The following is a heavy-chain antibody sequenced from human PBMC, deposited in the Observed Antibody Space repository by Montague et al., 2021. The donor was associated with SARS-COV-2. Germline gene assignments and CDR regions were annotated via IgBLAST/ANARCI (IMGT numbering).Heavy chain of an antibody. CDR1: GEYVSAFY. V-gene: IGHV4-59*02. J-gene: IGHJ5*01. Sequence: SETLSLTCSVSGEYVSAFYWNWLRQSPGKGLEWIGRIYHSGSSNFNPSLKRRLSMSIDTSKNQFSLTLRSVTAADTAIYFCARGPRGGTGYLDSWGQGILVAVSS. D-gene: IGHD6-25*01. CDR3: ARGPRGGTGYLDS. CDR2: IYHSGSS.